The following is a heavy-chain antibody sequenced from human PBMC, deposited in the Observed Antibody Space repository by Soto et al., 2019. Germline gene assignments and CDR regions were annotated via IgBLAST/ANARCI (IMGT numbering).Heavy chain of an antibody. Sequence: GGSLRLSCTGSGFTFGNYWMSWVRQAPGKGLEWVANIKPDGSDKYYEESVKGRFTISRDNAKNSLHLQMNSLSAEDTAVYYCAGGGVRGVITRTRDCYGMDVWGQGTTVTVSS. D-gene: IGHD3-10*01. CDR2: IKPDGSDK. CDR3: AGGGVRGVITRTRDCYGMDV. V-gene: IGHV3-7*02. CDR1: GFTFGNYW. J-gene: IGHJ6*02.